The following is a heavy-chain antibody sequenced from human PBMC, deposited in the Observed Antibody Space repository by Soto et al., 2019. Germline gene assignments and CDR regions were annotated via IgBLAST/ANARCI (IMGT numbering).Heavy chain of an antibody. CDR3: ASARSGYYPSTF. Sequence: QVQLEQSGAELKKPGSSVKVSCKASGGTFSSSAISWVRQAPGQGLEWLGGTIPISRSPSYAQKFQGRVTITADESTSTAYVELSSLRSEDTAVYYCASARSGYYPSTFWGQGTPVTVSS. D-gene: IGHD3-3*01. J-gene: IGHJ4*02. CDR2: TIPISRSP. CDR1: GGTFSSSA. V-gene: IGHV1-69*01.